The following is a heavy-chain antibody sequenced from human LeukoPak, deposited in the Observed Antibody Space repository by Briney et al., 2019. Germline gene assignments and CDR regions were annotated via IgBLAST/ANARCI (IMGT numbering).Heavy chain of an antibody. D-gene: IGHD3-22*01. CDR1: GFTFSSYA. V-gene: IGHV3-23*01. CDR3: AKDNKDYYDSSGYYYSGGAFDI. J-gene: IGHJ3*02. CDR2: ISGSGGST. Sequence: PGGSLRLSCAASGFTFSSYAMMWVRQARGKGLEGVSAISGSGGSTYYADFVKGRFTISRDNSKNTLYLQMSSLRAEDTAVYYCAKDNKDYYDSSGYYYSGGAFDIWGQGTMVTVSS.